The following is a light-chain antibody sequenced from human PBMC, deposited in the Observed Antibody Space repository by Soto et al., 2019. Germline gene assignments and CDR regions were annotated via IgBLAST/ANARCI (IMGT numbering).Light chain of an antibody. J-gene: IGKJ1*01. Sequence: EIVLTQSPATLSLSPGERATLSCRASQSVSSYLAWYQQKPGQAPRLLIYDASNRATGIPARFSGSGSGTDFTLTISSLEPEDFAVYCLQRSNWPLTWTFGQGTKVEIK. CDR1: QSVSSY. CDR3: LQRSNWPLTWT. CDR2: DAS. V-gene: IGKV3-11*01.